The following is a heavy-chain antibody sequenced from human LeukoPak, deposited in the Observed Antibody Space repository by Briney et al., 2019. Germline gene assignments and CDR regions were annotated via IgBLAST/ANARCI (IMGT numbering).Heavy chain of an antibody. J-gene: IGHJ4*02. V-gene: IGHV3-74*01. CDR1: GFTFSSYW. Sequence: GGSLRLSCAAPGFTFSSYWMHWVRPAPGKGLVWVSRIEVDGSIATYADSVRGRFTISRDNAKNTVYLQMNSLRAEDTAVYHCVRDLPHNWFEYWGQGTLVTVSS. D-gene: IGHD1-1*01. CDR2: IEVDGSIA. CDR3: VRDLPHNWFEY.